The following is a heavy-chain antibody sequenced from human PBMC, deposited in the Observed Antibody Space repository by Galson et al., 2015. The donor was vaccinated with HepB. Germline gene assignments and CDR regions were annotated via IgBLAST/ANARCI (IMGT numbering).Heavy chain of an antibody. J-gene: IGHJ4*02. V-gene: IGHV3-21*01. Sequence: SLRLSCAASGFTFSNYTMSWVRQAPGKGLEWVSSISSSSTYIYYADSVKGRFTFSRDNSKNTLYLQMNSLRDEDTAVYYCAREAAAGPAFDNVVQGTLVTVSS. CDR2: ISSSSTYI. D-gene: IGHD6-13*01. CDR1: GFTFSNYT. CDR3: AREAAAGPAFDN.